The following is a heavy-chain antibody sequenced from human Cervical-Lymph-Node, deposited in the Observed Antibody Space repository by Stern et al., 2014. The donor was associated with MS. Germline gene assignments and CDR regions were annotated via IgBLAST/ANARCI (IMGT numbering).Heavy chain of an antibody. D-gene: IGHD5-12*01. CDR2: IFPRDSNT. Sequence: VQLVQSGAEVKKPGESLKISCEASGYLFDDYWIGWVRQMSGRGLELVAIIFPRDSNTRYSPSVQGQVTISAEKSLSTAYLQWSSLKPPATAIYYWAKSPATPSGYDRFDYWGQGALVTVSS. CDR3: AKSPATPSGYDRFDY. V-gene: IGHV5-51*03. CDR1: GYLFDDYW. J-gene: IGHJ4*02.